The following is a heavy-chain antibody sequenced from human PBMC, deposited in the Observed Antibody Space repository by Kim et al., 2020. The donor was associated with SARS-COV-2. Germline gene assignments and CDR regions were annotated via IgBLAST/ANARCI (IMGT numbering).Heavy chain of an antibody. V-gene: IGHV3-33*06. CDR3: AKLVARSIDY. J-gene: IGHJ4*02. Sequence: NKYYADSVKGRFTISRDNSKNTLYLQMNSPRAEDTAVYYCAKLVARSIDYWGQGTLVTVSS. D-gene: IGHD2-2*01. CDR2: NK.